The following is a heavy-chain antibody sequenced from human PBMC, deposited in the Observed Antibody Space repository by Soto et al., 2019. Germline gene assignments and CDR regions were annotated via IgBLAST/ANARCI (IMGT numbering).Heavy chain of an antibody. D-gene: IGHD2-21*02. Sequence: PGGSLRLSCAASGFTFSDYYMSWIRQAPGKGLEWVSYISSSGSTIYYADSVKGRFTISRDNAKNSLYLQMNSLRAEDTAVYYCTTLIVVVTAMKDYWGQGTLVTVSS. CDR1: GFTFSDYY. CDR2: ISSSGSTI. J-gene: IGHJ4*02. CDR3: TTLIVVVTAMKDY. V-gene: IGHV3-11*01.